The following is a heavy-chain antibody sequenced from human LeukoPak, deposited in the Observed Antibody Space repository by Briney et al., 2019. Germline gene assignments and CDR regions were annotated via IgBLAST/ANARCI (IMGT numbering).Heavy chain of an antibody. V-gene: IGHV4-59*01. CDR2: IYYSGST. J-gene: IGHJ1*01. CDR1: GGSISSYY. Sequence: SETLSLTCTVSGGSISSYYWSWIRQPPGKGLEWIGYIYYSGSTNYNPSLKSRVTISVDTSKNQFSLKLSSVTAADTAAYYCARSYYDSSGYYIPEYFQHWGQGTLVTVSS. CDR3: ARSYYDSSGYYIPEYFQH. D-gene: IGHD3-22*01.